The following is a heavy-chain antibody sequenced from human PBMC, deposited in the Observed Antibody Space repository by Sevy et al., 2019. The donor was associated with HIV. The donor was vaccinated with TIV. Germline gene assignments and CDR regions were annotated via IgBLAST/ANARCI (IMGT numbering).Heavy chain of an antibody. V-gene: IGHV6-1*01. Sequence: KQSQTLSLTCAISGDSVSSNSAAWNWIRQSPSRGLEWLGRTYYRSKWYNDYAVSVKSRITINPGTSKNQFSLQLNSVTPEDTAVYYCARATLRFFRNSFYYYYGMDVWGQGTTVTVSS. CDR2: TYYRSKWYN. J-gene: IGHJ6*02. D-gene: IGHD3-3*01. CDR3: ARATLRFFRNSFYYYYGMDV. CDR1: GDSVSSNSAA.